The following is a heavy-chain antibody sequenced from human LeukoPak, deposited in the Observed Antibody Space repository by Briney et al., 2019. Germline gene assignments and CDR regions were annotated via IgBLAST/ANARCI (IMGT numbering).Heavy chain of an antibody. CDR1: GFTFTSHD. V-gene: IGHV1-8*01. CDR2: MNPNSGNT. Sequence: ASVKVSCKASGFTFTSHDYNWVRQATGQGLEWMGWMNPNSGNTGYAQKFQGRVTMTRDTSTSTVYMELSSLRSEDTAVYYCARVQWLVLFDYWGQGTLVTVSS. J-gene: IGHJ4*02. CDR3: ARVQWLVLFDY. D-gene: IGHD6-19*01.